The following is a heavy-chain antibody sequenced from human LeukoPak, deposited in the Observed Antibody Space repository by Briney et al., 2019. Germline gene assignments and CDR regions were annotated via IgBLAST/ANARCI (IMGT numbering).Heavy chain of an antibody. D-gene: IGHD6-19*01. J-gene: IGHJ2*01. V-gene: IGHV3-30*18. Sequence: PGGTLRLSCAVSGFTFSGHEMNWVRQAPGKGLEWVAIISYDGSNKYYADSVQGRFTISRDNSKNTLYLQMNSLRAEDTAVYYCAKDLGGGSGCYDLWGRGTLVTVSS. CDR2: ISYDGSNK. CDR3: AKDLGGGSGCYDL. CDR1: GFTFSGHE.